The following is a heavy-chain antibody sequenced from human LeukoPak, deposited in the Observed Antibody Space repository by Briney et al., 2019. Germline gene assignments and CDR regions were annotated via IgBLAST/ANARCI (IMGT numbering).Heavy chain of an antibody. D-gene: IGHD3-3*01. Sequence: VKVSCKASGGTFSSYAISWVRQAPGQGLGWMGGIIPIFGTANYAQKFQGRVTITADESTSTAYMELSSLRSEDTAVYYCARDQATIFGVVILRDYYYYGMDVWGQGTTVTVSS. CDR1: GGTFSSYA. J-gene: IGHJ6*02. V-gene: IGHV1-69*13. CDR3: ARDQATIFGVVILRDYYYYGMDV. CDR2: IIPIFGTA.